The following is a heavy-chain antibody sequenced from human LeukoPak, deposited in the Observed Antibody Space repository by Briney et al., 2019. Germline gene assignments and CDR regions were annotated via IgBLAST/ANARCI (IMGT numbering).Heavy chain of an antibody. Sequence: SETLSLTCTVSGGSISSYHWSWIRQPPGKGLECIGYIYYSGSTNYNPSLKSRVTISVDTSKNQFSLKLSSVTAADTAVYYCARARNYYDSSGYYYEGDAFDIWGQGTLVTVSS. J-gene: IGHJ3*02. CDR3: ARARNYYDSSGYYYEGDAFDI. CDR1: GGSISSYH. CDR2: IYYSGST. D-gene: IGHD3-22*01. V-gene: IGHV4-59*01.